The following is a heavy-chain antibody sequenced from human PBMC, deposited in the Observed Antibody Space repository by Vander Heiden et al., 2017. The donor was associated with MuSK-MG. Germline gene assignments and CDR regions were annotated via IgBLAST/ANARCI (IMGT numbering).Heavy chain of an antibody. Sequence: EVQLVESGGGWVQPGGSLRLSCAASGFTFTTYWMTWVRQAPGKGLEWVATIKEDGSAKYYADSVKGRFTISRDNARNSLYLQMNSLSVDDTAVYFCVRARVDYWGQGTLVTVSS. CDR1: GFTFTTYW. J-gene: IGHJ4*02. CDR2: IKEDGSAK. V-gene: IGHV3-7*03. CDR3: VRARVDY.